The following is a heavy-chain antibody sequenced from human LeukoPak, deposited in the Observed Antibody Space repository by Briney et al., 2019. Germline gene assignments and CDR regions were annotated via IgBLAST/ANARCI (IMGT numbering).Heavy chain of an antibody. CDR2: FSGSGGST. CDR1: GFPFSGIA. J-gene: IGHJ2*01. Sequence: PGGSLNFSLAAPGFPFSGIALTGFPQAPGKGLDWSPLFSGSGGSTYYADSVKGRFTISRDNSKNTLYLQMNSLRAEDTAVYYCAKGRSGRSWSWYFDLWGRGTLVTVSS. V-gene: IGHV3-23*01. CDR3: AKGRSGRSWSWYFDL. D-gene: IGHD6-19*01.